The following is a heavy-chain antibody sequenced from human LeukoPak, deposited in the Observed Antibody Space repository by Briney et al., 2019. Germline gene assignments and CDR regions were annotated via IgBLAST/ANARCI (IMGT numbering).Heavy chain of an antibody. CDR1: GFTFSSYG. J-gene: IGHJ3*02. CDR2: ISYDGSNK. V-gene: IGHV3-30*18. Sequence: GGSLRLSCAASGFTFSSYGMHWVRQAPGKGLEWVAVISYDGSNKYYADSVKGRFTISRDNSKNTLYLQMNSLRAEDTAVYYCAKEVRPYCSSTSCRFGASDIWGQGTMVTVSS. D-gene: IGHD2-2*01. CDR3: AKEVRPYCSSTSCRFGASDI.